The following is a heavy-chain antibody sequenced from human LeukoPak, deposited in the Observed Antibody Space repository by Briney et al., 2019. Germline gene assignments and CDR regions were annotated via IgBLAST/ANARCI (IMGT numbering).Heavy chain of an antibody. Sequence: GGSLRLSCAASGFTFSSYEMNWVRQAPGKGLEWVSYISSSGSTIYYADSVKGRFTISRDNAKNSLYLQMNSLRAEDTAVYYCARGGSSGWWDYYFDYWGQGTLVTVPS. CDR3: ARGGSSGWWDYYFDY. CDR2: ISSSGSTI. J-gene: IGHJ4*02. D-gene: IGHD6-19*01. V-gene: IGHV3-48*03. CDR1: GFTFSSYE.